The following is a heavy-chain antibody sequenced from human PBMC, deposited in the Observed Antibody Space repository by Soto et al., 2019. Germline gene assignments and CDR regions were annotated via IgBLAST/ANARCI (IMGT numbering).Heavy chain of an antibody. V-gene: IGHV1-18*04. Sequence: QVHLVQSGGEVKKPGASVKVSCKASGYTFNRHGITWVRQAPGQGLEWMGWISGYNGDINYEQKFQGRVTLSSDTLTSTVYVELKSLRFDATAVYYCARVRIVGAREIDFWGQGTLVTVSS. CDR2: ISGYNGDI. J-gene: IGHJ4*02. D-gene: IGHD1-26*01. CDR1: GYTFNRHG. CDR3: ARVRIVGAREIDF.